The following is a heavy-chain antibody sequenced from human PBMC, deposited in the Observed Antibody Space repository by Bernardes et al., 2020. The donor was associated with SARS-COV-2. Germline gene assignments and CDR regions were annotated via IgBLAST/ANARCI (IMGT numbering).Heavy chain of an antibody. D-gene: IGHD1-26*01. CDR3: ASVTWSQKDGFDI. V-gene: IGHV3-23*01. J-gene: IGHJ3*02. CDR1: GFTFSTRG. CDR2: INANGVDT. Sequence: GGSLRLSCSASGFTFSTRGMSWVRQAPGKGLEWVSTINANGVDTHYGDSVKGRFTISRDNSKSTFWLQMSSLGVDDTAVYYCASVTWSQKDGFDIWGQGTVLTVSS.